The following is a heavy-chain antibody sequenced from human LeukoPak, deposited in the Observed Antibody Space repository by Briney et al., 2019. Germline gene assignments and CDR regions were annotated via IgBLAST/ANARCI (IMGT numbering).Heavy chain of an antibody. CDR3: ARVLVWDPYYFDY. Sequence: GASVKVSCKASGYTFTGYYMHWVRQAPGQGLEWMGWINPNSGGTNYAQKFQGRVTMTRDTSISTAYMELSRLRSDDTAVYYCARVLVWDPYYFDYWGQGALVTVSS. V-gene: IGHV1-2*02. J-gene: IGHJ4*02. D-gene: IGHD1-26*01. CDR1: GYTFTGYY. CDR2: INPNSGGT.